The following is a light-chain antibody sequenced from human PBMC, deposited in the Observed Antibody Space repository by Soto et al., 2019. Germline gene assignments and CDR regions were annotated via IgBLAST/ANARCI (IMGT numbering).Light chain of an antibody. V-gene: IGLV1-47*01. CDR2: RNS. CDR3: ASWDGSVSGGV. J-gene: IGLJ3*02. Sequence: QSVLTQPPSASGTPGQRVTISCSGSSSNIGSNYVNWYQQIPGTAPNLLIYRNSQRPSGVPDRFSGSKSGTSASLASSGLRSEDEADYYWASWDGSVSGGVFGGGTKVTVL. CDR1: SSNIGSNY.